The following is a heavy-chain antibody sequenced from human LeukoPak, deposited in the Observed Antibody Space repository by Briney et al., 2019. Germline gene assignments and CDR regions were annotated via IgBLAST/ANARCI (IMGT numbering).Heavy chain of an antibody. J-gene: IGHJ6*03. D-gene: IGHD6-6*01. CDR1: GGSISSGSYY. Sequence: PSETLSLTCTVSGGSISSGSYYWSWIRQPAGKGLEWIGRIYTSGSTNYNPSLKSRVTISVDTSKNQFSLKLSSVTAADTAVYYCARGPRLAARPAQNYYYYYMDVWGKGTTVTVSS. CDR3: ARGPRLAARPAQNYYYYYMDV. V-gene: IGHV4-61*02. CDR2: IYTSGST.